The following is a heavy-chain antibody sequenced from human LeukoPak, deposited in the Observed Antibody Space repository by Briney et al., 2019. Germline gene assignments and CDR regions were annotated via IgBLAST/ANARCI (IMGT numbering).Heavy chain of an antibody. CDR2: IYYSGST. D-gene: IGHD3-10*01. CDR1: GGSISSYY. CDR3: ARGGSGSYYDYYYYYMDV. Sequence: PSETLSLTCTVSGGSISSYYWSWIRQPPGKVLEWIGYIYYSGSTNYNPSLKSRVTISVDTSKNQFSLKLSSVTAADTAVYYCARGGSGSYYDYYYYYMDVWGKGTTVTISS. V-gene: IGHV4-59*01. J-gene: IGHJ6*03.